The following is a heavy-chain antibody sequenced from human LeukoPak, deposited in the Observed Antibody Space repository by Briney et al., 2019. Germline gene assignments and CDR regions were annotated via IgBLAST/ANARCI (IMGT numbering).Heavy chain of an antibody. D-gene: IGHD5-18*01. V-gene: IGHV4-59*01. CDR1: GGSIRNYY. Sequence: PSQTLSLTCIVSGGSIRNYYWNWIRQSPRKRLEWIGFIHYSGSTYYRPTLKSRVTMSVDTSKNQFSLKLTSVTAADTAVYYCARGGDSSGYLNHYYYGMEVWGQGTTVTVSS. CDR3: ARGGDSSGYLNHYYYGMEV. J-gene: IGHJ6*02. CDR2: IHYSGST.